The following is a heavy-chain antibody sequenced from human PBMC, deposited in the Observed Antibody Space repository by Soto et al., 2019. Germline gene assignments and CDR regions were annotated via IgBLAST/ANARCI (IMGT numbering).Heavy chain of an antibody. CDR3: VSGWLGEFVYYFDY. V-gene: IGHV1-18*01. Sequence: ASVNVSCMASVCTFSSNGISWVRQAPGQGLEWVGWISSCNGNTNXXQNLQGRVXMTTETSTSTSXMELRSLRSDDTAVYYCVSGWLGEFVYYFDYXG. CDR2: ISSCNGNT. D-gene: IGHD3-10*01. CDR1: VCTFSSNG. J-gene: IGHJ4*01.